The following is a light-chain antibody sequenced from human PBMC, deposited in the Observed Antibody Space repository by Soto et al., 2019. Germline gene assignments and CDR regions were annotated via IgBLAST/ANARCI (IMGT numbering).Light chain of an antibody. CDR3: SSYAGTNNYV. J-gene: IGLJ1*01. CDR2: EVN. CDR1: SSDVGGYDY. Sequence: QSVLTQPASVSGSPGQSITISCTGTSSDVGGYDYVSWYQQYPGKAPKLMIYEVNNRPAGVSNRFSGSKSGNTASLTISGLQAEDEADYYCSSYAGTNNYVFGTGTKVTVL. V-gene: IGLV2-14*01.